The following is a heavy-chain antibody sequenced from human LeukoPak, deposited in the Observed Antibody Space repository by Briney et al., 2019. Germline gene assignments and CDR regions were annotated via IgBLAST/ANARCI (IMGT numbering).Heavy chain of an antibody. V-gene: IGHV4-39*01. D-gene: IGHD6-19*01. J-gene: IGHJ4*02. Sequence: SETLSLTCTVSGASISSSSYYWGWIRQPPGKGLEWIGTIYYSGTNYNPSLKSRVSISVDTSKNQFSLKLSSVTAADTAVYYCANIVNSNDWLWGGQGTLVTVSS. CDR1: GASISSSSYY. CDR2: IYYSGT. CDR3: ANIVNSNDWLW.